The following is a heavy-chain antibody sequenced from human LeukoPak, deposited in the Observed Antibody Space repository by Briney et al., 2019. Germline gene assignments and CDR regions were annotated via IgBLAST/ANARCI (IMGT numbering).Heavy chain of an antibody. CDR2: INWNGGST. J-gene: IGHJ5*02. CDR1: GFNFDEYG. CDR3: TRDSGSGRLDP. D-gene: IGHD2-15*01. Sequence: GGSLRLSCAVSGFNFDEYGMSWVRQAPGKGLEWVSTINWNGGSTDYADSVKGRFTISRESVQNSLYLHMNSLRAEDTALYFCTRDSGSGRLDPWGQGTLVTISS. V-gene: IGHV3-20*04.